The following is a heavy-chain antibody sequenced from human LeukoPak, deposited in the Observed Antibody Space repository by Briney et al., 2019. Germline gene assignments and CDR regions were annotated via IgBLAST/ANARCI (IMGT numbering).Heavy chain of an antibody. J-gene: IGHJ4*02. Sequence: KSGGSLRLSCAASGFTFSSYTMNWVRQAPGKGLEWVSSISSSSSYIYYADSVKGRFTVSRDNAKNTLYLQMNSLRAEDTAVYYCAKDLAYDYVWESAPPFDYWGQGTLVTVSS. CDR2: ISSSSSYI. CDR3: AKDLAYDYVWESAPPFDY. D-gene: IGHD3-16*01. CDR1: GFTFSSYT. V-gene: IGHV3-21*01.